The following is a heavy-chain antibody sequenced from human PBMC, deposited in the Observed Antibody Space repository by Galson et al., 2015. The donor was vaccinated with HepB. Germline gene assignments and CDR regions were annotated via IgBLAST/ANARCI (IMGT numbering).Heavy chain of an antibody. J-gene: IGHJ6*02. V-gene: IGHV3-53*04. Sequence: SLRLSCAASGFTVSSNYMSWVRQAPGKGLEWVSVIYSGGSTYYADSVKGRFTISRHNSKNTLYLQMNSLRAEDTAVYYCARALPATAIPYYYYGMDVWGQGTTVTVSS. CDR2: IYSGGST. CDR1: GFTVSSNY. CDR3: ARALPATAIPYYYYGMDV. D-gene: IGHD2-2*02.